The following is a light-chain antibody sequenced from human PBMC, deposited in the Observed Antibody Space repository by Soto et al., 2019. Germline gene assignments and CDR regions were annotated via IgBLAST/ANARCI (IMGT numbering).Light chain of an antibody. CDR3: QQRSHWWT. V-gene: IGKV3-11*01. Sequence: IVLTQSPATLSLSPGEIASLSCRASPSVSRYLAWYQQKPGQAPRLLIYDASNRATGTPARFSGRWSGTDFTLTISRLESEDLAVYYCQQRSHWWTFGQGTKVEI. CDR2: DAS. CDR1: PSVSRY. J-gene: IGKJ1*01.